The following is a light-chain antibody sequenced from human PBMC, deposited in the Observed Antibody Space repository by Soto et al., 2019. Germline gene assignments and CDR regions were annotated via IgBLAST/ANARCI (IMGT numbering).Light chain of an antibody. J-gene: IGKJ4*01. V-gene: IGKV3-15*01. CDR1: QSINNY. Sequence: EIVMTQSPATLSVSPGERATLSCRASQSINNYLAWYQQKPGQPPRLLIDGTSTRATGIPARFSGSGSGTEFTLTISSLQSEDFAVYYCHQFNNWPLTFGGGTRVEIK. CDR2: GTS. CDR3: HQFNNWPLT.